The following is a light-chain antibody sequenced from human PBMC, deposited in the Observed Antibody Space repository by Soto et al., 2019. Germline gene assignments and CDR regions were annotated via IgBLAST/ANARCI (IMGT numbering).Light chain of an antibody. Sequence: EIALTQSPATLSVSPRERPTLSCRASQSVSSNLAWYQQKPGQAPRLLIYGASSRATGIPVRFSGSGSGTEFTLTISSLQSEDFAVYYCQQYNNWPLTFGQGTRLEIK. V-gene: IGKV3-15*01. J-gene: IGKJ5*01. CDR1: QSVSSN. CDR3: QQYNNWPLT. CDR2: GAS.